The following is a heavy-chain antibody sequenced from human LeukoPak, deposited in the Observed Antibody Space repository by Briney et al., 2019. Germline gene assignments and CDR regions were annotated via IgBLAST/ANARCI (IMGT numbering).Heavy chain of an antibody. CDR1: GGSISSYY. V-gene: IGHV4-59*01. J-gene: IGHJ4*02. Sequence: PSETLSLTCTASGGSISSYYWSWIRQPPGKGLEWIGYIYYSGSTNYNPSLKSRVTISVDTSKNQFSLKLSSVTAADTAVYYCARGGRFGDFDYWGQGTLVTVSS. CDR3: ARGGRFGDFDY. D-gene: IGHD3-10*01. CDR2: IYYSGST.